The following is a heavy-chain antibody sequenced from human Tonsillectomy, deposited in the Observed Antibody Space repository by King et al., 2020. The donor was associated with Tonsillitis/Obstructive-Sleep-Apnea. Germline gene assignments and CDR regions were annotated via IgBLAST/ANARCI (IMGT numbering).Heavy chain of an antibody. J-gene: IGHJ2*01. Sequence: QLVQSGGGLVKPGGSLRLSCAASGFIFSDYYMSWIRQAPGKGLEWVSYISSSSSYTNYADSVKGRFTISRDNAKNSLYLQMNSLRAEDTAVYYCARDLSVIAVAGSWYFDLWGRGTLVTVSS. CDR1: GFIFSDYY. V-gene: IGHV3-11*06. CDR2: ISSSSSYT. D-gene: IGHD6-19*01. CDR3: ARDLSVIAVAGSWYFDL.